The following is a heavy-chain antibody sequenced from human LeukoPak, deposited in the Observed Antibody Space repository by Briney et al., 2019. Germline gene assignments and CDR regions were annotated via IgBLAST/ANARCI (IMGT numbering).Heavy chain of an antibody. Sequence: SETLSLTCTVSGGSISSYYWIWIRQPPGKGLEWIGYIYYSGSTNYNPSLKSRVTISVDTSKNQFSLKLSSVTAADTAVYYCASIGYDSSGFHYWGQGTLVTVSS. V-gene: IGHV4-59*01. CDR1: GGSISSYY. J-gene: IGHJ4*02. D-gene: IGHD3-22*01. CDR2: IYYSGST. CDR3: ASIGYDSSGFHY.